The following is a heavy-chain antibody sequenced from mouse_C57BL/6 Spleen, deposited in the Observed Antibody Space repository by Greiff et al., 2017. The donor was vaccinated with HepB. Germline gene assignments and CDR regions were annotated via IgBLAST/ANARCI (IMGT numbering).Heavy chain of an antibody. D-gene: IGHD2-2*01. CDR2: IDPSDSYT. CDR1: GYTFTSYW. V-gene: IGHV1-59*01. J-gene: IGHJ4*01. CDR3: AMVWLRREYAMDY. Sequence: VQLQQPGAELVRPGTSVKLSCKASGYTFTSYWMHWVKQRPGQGLEWIGVIDPSDSYTNYNQKFKGKATLTVDTSSSTAYMQLSSLTSEDSAVYYCAMVWLRREYAMDYWGQGTSVTVSS.